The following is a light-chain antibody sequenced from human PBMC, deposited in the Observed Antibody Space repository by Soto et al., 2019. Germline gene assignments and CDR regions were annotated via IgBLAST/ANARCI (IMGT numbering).Light chain of an antibody. CDR1: QSVSSN. Sequence: EILMTQSPATLSVSPGERPTLSCRASQSVSSNLAWYQQKPGQAPRLLIYGASTRATGIPARFSGSGSGTDFTLTISSLEPEDFAVYYCQQRSNWPPGSTVGPVTRLEIK. CDR2: GAS. V-gene: IGKV3-11*01. CDR3: QQRSNWPPGST. J-gene: IGKJ5*01.